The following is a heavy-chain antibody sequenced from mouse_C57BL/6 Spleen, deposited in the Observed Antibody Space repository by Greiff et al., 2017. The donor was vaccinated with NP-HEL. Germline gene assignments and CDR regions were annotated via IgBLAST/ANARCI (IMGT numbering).Heavy chain of an antibody. CDR1: GYTFTSYW. J-gene: IGHJ4*01. CDR2: IYPGSGST. CDR3: ARDTTVVAPYDAMDY. D-gene: IGHD1-1*01. Sequence: VQLPQSGAELVKPGASVKMSCKASGYTFTSYWITWVKQRPGQGPEWIGDIYPGSGSTNYNEKFKSKATLTVDTSSSNAYMQLSSLTSEDSAVYEGARDTTVVAPYDAMDYWGQGTSVTVSS. V-gene: IGHV1-55*01.